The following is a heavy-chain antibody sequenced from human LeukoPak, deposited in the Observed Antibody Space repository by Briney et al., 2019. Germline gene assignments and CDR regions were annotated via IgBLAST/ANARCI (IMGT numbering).Heavy chain of an antibody. CDR2: ISSYNGNT. Sequence: ASVKVSCKTSGYTFTSYGISWVRQAPGQGIEWMGWISSYNGNTNYAQKLQGRVTMTTDTSTRTAYMELRSLRSDDTAVYYCARDGIAAAGNYYYYYGMDVWGQGTTVTVSS. CDR3: ARDGIAAAGNYYYYYGMDV. V-gene: IGHV1-18*01. D-gene: IGHD6-13*01. J-gene: IGHJ6*02. CDR1: GYTFTSYG.